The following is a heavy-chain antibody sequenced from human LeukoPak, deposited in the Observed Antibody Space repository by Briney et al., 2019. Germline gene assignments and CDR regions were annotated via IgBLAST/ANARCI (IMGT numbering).Heavy chain of an antibody. Sequence: GGSLRLSCAASGFTFSSYGMHWVRQAPGKGLEWVAVIWYDGSNKYYADSVKGRFTISRDNSKNRLYLQMNSLRGEDTAVYYCAKDSALGIAAAGTFRDYYYYYMDVWGKGTTVTVSS. J-gene: IGHJ6*03. CDR2: IWYDGSNK. CDR3: AKDSALGIAAAGTFRDYYYYYMDV. CDR1: GFTFSSYG. D-gene: IGHD6-13*01. V-gene: IGHV3-30*02.